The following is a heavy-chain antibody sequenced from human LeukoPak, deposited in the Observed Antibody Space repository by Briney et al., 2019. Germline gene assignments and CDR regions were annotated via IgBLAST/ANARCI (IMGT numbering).Heavy chain of an antibody. V-gene: IGHV1-69*06. D-gene: IGHD5-12*01. CDR3: AREGGHIVATRYYYYYYMDV. J-gene: IGHJ6*03. CDR2: IIPIFGTA. Sequence: SVNVSCKASGGTFSSYAISWVRQARGQGLEWMGGIIPIFGTANYAQKFQGRDTITADKATSTRYMELTTQRCVDTAVYYCAREGGHIVATRYYYYYYMDVWGKGTTVTVSS. CDR1: GGTFSSYA.